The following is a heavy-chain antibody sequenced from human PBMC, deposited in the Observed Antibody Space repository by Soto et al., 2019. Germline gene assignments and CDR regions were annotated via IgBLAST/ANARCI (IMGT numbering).Heavy chain of an antibody. CDR1: GFTFTNYA. D-gene: IGHD2-8*02. CDR2: FSGDHDNT. V-gene: IGHV3-23*01. Sequence: EVQLLESGGGLVQPGGSLRLSCSASGFTFTNYAMSWVRQAPGKGLEWVSNFSGDHDNTYTGGFVKGRFTIARGNSKNTLYSQVTSLRDEDTAVYYWAKASLGPCTGATCYDFDYWGQGTLVTVSS. J-gene: IGHJ4*02. CDR3: AKASLGPCTGATCYDFDY.